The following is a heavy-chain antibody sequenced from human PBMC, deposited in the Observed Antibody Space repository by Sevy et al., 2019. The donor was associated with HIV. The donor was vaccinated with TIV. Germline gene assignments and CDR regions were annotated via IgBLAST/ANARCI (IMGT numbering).Heavy chain of an antibody. CDR3: ARDSRRGYSYGYYYFDY. V-gene: IGHV3-30*04. CDR2: ISYDGSNK. Sequence: GGSLRLSCAASGFTFSSYAMHWVRQAPGKGLEWVAVISYDGSNKYYADSVKGRFTISRDNSKKTLYLQMNSLRAEDTAVYYCARDSRRGYSYGYYYFDYWGQGTLVTVSS. J-gene: IGHJ4*02. D-gene: IGHD5-18*01. CDR1: GFTFSSYA.